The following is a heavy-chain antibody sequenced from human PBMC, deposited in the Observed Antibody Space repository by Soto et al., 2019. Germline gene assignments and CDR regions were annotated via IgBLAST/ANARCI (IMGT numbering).Heavy chain of an antibody. D-gene: IGHD4-17*01. V-gene: IGHV3-7*03. CDR2: IKQDGSEK. CDR1: GFTFSGYW. Sequence: GGSLRLSCAASGFTFSGYWMSWVRQAPGKGLEWVANIKQDGSEKYYVDSVKGRFTISRDNAKNSLYLQMNSLRAEDTAVYYCARDTFYGDYDYWGQGTLVTVSS. J-gene: IGHJ4*02. CDR3: ARDTFYGDYDY.